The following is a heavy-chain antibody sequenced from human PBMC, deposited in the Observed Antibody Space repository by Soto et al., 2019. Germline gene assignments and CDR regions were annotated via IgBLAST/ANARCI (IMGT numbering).Heavy chain of an antibody. CDR2: ISSSSSYI. Sequence: SLRLSCAASGFTFSSYSMNWVRQAPGKGLEWVSSISSSSSYIYYADSVKGRFTISRDNAKNSLYLRMNSLRAEDTAVYYCARDRWELLDDAFDIWGQGTMVTVSS. CDR3: ARDRWELLDDAFDI. D-gene: IGHD1-26*01. V-gene: IGHV3-21*01. CDR1: GFTFSSYS. J-gene: IGHJ3*02.